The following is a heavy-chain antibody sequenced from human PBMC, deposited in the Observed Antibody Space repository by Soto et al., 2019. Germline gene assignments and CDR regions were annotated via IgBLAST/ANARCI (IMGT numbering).Heavy chain of an antibody. CDR3: ARRYCASDNCPLFYYFVDL. V-gene: IGHV1-69*13. Sequence: SVKVSCKASGGTFNKFAFSWVRQAPGQGFEWMGGIIPVFRSANYAQRFRGRITITADEYTSTVYLYLNDLGSDDTAVYYCARRYCASDNCPLFYYFVDLWGLGTTVTVSS. J-gene: IGHJ6*02. CDR2: IIPVFRSA. D-gene: IGHD2-21*02. CDR1: GGTFNKFA.